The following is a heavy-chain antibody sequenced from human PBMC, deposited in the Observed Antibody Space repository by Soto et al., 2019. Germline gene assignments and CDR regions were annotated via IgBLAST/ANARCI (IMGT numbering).Heavy chain of an antibody. D-gene: IGHD3-22*01. V-gene: IGHV3-21*01. CDR2: VSKSDYT. CDR1: EFTFNNYG. CDR3: AREDSIIIPAVSDF. J-gene: IGHJ4*02. Sequence: WGSLGLSCSVSEFTFNNYGINWVRQAPGRGLEWVSSVSKSDYTYYSDSVKGRFTISRDNAKNSVSLQMNSLRVEDTAVYYCAREDSIIIPAVSDFWGQGTMVTVSS.